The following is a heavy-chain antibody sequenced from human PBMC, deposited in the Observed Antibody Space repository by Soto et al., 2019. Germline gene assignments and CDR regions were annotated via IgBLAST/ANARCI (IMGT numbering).Heavy chain of an antibody. D-gene: IGHD2-2*02. CDR2: IIPIFGTA. J-gene: IGHJ4*02. CDR3: ARDGIVPAAIGQLGY. CDR1: GGTFSSYA. V-gene: IGHV1-69*13. Sequence: SVEVSCKASGGTFSSYAISWVRQAPGQGLEWMGGIIPIFGTANYAQKFQGRVTITADESTSTAYMELSSLRSEDTAVYYCARDGIVPAAIGQLGYWGQGPLVPVSS.